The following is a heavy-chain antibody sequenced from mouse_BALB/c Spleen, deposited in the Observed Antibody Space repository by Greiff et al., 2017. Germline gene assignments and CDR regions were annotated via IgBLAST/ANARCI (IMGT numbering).Heavy chain of an antibody. J-gene: IGHJ2*01. D-gene: IGHD1-2*01. V-gene: IGHV14-3*02. CDR2: IDPANGNT. CDR1: GFNIKDTY. Sequence: EVKVEESGAELVKPGASVKLSCTASGFNIKDTYMHWVKQRPEQGLEWIGRIDPANGNTKYDPKFQGKATITADTSSNTAYLQLSSLTSEDTAVYYCARKIYGYEDYWGQGTTLTVSS. CDR3: ARKIYGYEDY.